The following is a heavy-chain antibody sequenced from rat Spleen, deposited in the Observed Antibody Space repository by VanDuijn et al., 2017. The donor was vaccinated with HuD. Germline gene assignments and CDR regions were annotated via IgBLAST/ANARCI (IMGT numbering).Heavy chain of an antibody. Sequence: EVQLVESDGGLVQPGRSLKLSCVASGFTFNNYWMTWIRQAPGKGLEWVASITNTGGSTYYRDSVKGRFTISRDNAKITLYLQLDSLRSEDTATYYCASRNYGNNYFDHWGQGVMVTVSS. CDR3: ASRNYGNNYFDH. CDR1: GFTFNNYW. CDR2: ITNTGGST. V-gene: IGHV5-31*01. J-gene: IGHJ2*01. D-gene: IGHD1-9*01.